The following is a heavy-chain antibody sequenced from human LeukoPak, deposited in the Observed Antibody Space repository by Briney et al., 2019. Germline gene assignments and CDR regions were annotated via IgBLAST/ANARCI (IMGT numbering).Heavy chain of an antibody. D-gene: IGHD6-19*01. J-gene: IGHJ4*02. CDR3: TTRITVAGEIMDY. Sequence: PGGSLRLSCAASGFTFSNAWMSWVRQAPGKGLEWVGRIKSKTDGGTTDYAAPVKGRFTISRDDSKNTLYLQMNSLKTEDTAVSYCTTRITVAGEIMDYWGQGTLVSVSS. V-gene: IGHV3-15*01. CDR1: GFTFSNAW. CDR2: IKSKTDGGTT.